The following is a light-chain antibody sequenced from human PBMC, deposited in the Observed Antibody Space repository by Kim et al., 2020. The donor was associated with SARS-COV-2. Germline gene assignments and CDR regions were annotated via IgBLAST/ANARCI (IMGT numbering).Light chain of an antibody. V-gene: IGKV3-15*01. Sequence: EIVMTQSPATLSVSPGERATLSCRASQSVSINLAWYQQKPGQAPRLLIYEASTRATGIPTRFSGGGSGTEFTLTISSLQSEDFAVYYCQQYNKWPPWTFGQGTKVDIK. CDR2: EAS. CDR3: QQYNKWPPWT. J-gene: IGKJ1*01. CDR1: QSVSIN.